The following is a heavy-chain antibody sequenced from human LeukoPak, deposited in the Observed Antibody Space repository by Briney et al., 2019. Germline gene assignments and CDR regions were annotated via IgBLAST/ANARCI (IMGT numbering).Heavy chain of an antibody. J-gene: IGHJ6*02. CDR2: INPNSGGT. CDR3: ARDLRYYDSSGYYYDYYGMDV. CDR1: GYTFTGYY. Sequence: ASVKVSCKASGYTFTGYYMHWVRQAPGQGLEWMGWINPNSGGTNYAQKFQGRVTMTRDTSISTAYMELRSLRSDDTAVYYCARDLRYYDSSGYYYDYYGMDVWGQGTTVTVSS. V-gene: IGHV1-2*02. D-gene: IGHD3-22*01.